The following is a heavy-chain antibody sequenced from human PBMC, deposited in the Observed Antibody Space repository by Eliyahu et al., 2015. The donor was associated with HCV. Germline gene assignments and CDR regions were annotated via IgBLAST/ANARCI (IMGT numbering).Heavy chain of an antibody. CDR1: GGSISSSSYY. J-gene: IGHJ4*02. V-gene: IGHV4-39*01. CDR3: ARHSWGYYYDSSGYYLDY. CDR2: IYYSGST. Sequence: QLQLQESGPGLVKPSETLSLTCTVSGGSISSSSYYWGWIRQPPGKGLEWIGSIYYSGSTYYNPSLKSRVTISVDTSKNQFSLKLSSVTAADTAVYYCARHSWGYYYDSSGYYLDYWGQGTLVTVSS. D-gene: IGHD3-22*01.